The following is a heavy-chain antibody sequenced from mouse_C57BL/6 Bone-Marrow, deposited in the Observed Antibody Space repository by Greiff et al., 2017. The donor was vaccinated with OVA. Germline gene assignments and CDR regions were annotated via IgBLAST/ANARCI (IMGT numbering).Heavy chain of an antibody. CDR1: GYTFTSYW. J-gene: IGHJ4*01. CDR3: ARSRDYYGRHAMDY. D-gene: IGHD1-1*01. Sequence: QVQLQQPGAELVMPGASVKLSCKASGYTFTSYWMHWVKQRPGQGLEWIGEIDPSDSYTNYNQKFKGKSTLTVDKSSSTAYMQLSSLTSEDSAVYYCARSRDYYGRHAMDYWGQGTSVTVSS. CDR2: IDPSDSYT. V-gene: IGHV1-69*01.